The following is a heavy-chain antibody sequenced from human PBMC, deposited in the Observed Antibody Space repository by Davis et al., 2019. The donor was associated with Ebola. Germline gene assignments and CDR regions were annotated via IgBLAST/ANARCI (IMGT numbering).Heavy chain of an antibody. CDR2: TYYNSKWYN. CDR1: GDSVSGSSGA. V-gene: IGHV6-1*01. D-gene: IGHD6-19*01. Sequence: PSETLSLTCAISGDSVSGSSGAWNWIRQSPSRGLEWLGRTYYNSKWYNHYAASVEGRIAVNPDTSKNQFSLLLNSVTSEDTAIYYCARGWFRSGMDVWGQGTTITVSS. J-gene: IGHJ6*02. CDR3: ARGWFRSGMDV.